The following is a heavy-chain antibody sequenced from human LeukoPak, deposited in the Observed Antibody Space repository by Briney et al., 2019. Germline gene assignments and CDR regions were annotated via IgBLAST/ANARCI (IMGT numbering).Heavy chain of an antibody. CDR3: ARDIASAFYYGLDL. Sequence: PGGSLRLSCAASGFTVSSNYMNWVRQAPGKGLEWVSVIYGGGATYYADAVNGRFTISRDSAQNTLYLQMNSLRTEDTAVYYCARDIASAFYYGLDLWGQGTTVTVSS. J-gene: IGHJ6*02. D-gene: IGHD6-13*01. CDR2: IYGGGAT. V-gene: IGHV3-53*01. CDR1: GFTVSSNY.